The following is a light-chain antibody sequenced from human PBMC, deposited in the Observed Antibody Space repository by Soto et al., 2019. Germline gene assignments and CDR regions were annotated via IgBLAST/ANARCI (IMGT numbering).Light chain of an antibody. Sequence: QSVLTQPHSVSGSPGQSVTISCTGTSSNVGAYNFASWYQQRPGTAPRLIIYDVNKRPSGVPDRFSGSKSGNTASLTISGLQAEDEADYYCCSYTVSGTYVFGTGTKVTVL. V-gene: IGLV2-11*01. CDR3: CSYTVSGTYV. CDR1: SSNVGAYNF. J-gene: IGLJ1*01. CDR2: DVN.